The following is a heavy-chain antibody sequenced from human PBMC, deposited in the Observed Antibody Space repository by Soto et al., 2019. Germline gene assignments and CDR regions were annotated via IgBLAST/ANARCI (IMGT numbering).Heavy chain of an antibody. CDR1: GYTFINDY. J-gene: IGHJ4*02. CDR3: ARDLAAGDY. V-gene: IGHV1-46*01. D-gene: IGHD6-13*01. Sequence: QVQLVQSGAEVKKPGASVKLSCKASGYTFINDYIHWVRQAPGQGLEWMGIFNPTSGSTNYAQKLQGRVTVNMDTSTRTVSMELSSLRFDDTAVYYCARDLAAGDYWGQGSLVTVSS. CDR2: FNPTSGST.